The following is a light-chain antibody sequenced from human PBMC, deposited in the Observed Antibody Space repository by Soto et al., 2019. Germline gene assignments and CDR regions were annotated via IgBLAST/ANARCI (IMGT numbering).Light chain of an antibody. CDR2: GAS. CDR3: QQYGYLPLS. V-gene: IGKV3-20*01. J-gene: IGKJ4*01. Sequence: EILLTQSPGTLSLSPGDRATLSCRASHRLCNSFLAWYQQRPGHTPRLLISGASIWSTDTPDRFSGSGSGTDFTLTISRLEPEDFALYFCQQYGYLPLSFGGGTRVEIK. CDR1: HRLCNSF.